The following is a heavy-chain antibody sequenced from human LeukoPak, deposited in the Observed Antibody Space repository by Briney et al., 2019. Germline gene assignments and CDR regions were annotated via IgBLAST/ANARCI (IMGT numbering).Heavy chain of an antibody. CDR3: ARGEISGYSFDY. CDR2: IIPIFGTP. Sequence: SVTVSCKASGGTFNNHAISWVRQAPGQGLEWMGGIIPIFGTPNYAQKFQGRVTVTADEATSTAYMELSSLRYDDTAVYFCARGEISGYSFDYWGQGTLVTVSS. D-gene: IGHD3-22*01. J-gene: IGHJ4*02. V-gene: IGHV1-69*13. CDR1: GGTFNNHA.